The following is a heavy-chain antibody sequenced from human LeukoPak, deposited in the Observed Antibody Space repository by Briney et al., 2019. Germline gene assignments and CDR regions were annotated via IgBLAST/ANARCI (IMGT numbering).Heavy chain of an antibody. CDR3: ARDPNYYGSGSDNAFDI. Sequence: SETLSLTCTVSGGSISSSNYYWGWIRQPPGKGLEWIGSIYYSGSTYYNPSLKSRVTISVDTSKNQFSLKLSSVTAADTAVYYCARDPNYYGSGSDNAFDIWGQGTMVTVSS. J-gene: IGHJ3*02. D-gene: IGHD3-10*01. V-gene: IGHV4-39*07. CDR1: GGSISSSNYY. CDR2: IYYSGST.